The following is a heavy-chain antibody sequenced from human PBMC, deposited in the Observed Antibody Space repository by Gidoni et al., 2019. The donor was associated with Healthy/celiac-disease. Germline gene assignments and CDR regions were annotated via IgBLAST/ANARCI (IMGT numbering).Heavy chain of an antibody. CDR1: GYTFTSYD. Sequence: VQLGQAGAEVKKPGAAVRDSCKASGYTFTSYDINWVRQATGQGLEWMGWMNPNSGNTGYAQKFQGRVTMTRNTSISTAYMGLSSLRSEDTAVYYCARADSSSREINDYWGQGTLVTVSS. J-gene: IGHJ4*02. CDR3: ARADSSSREINDY. D-gene: IGHD6-6*01. CDR2: MNPNSGNT. V-gene: IGHV1-8*01.